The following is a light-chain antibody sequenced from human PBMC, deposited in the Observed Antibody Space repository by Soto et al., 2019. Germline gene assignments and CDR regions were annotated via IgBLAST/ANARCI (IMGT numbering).Light chain of an antibody. V-gene: IGLV2-11*01. CDR2: DVT. CDR3: VSHAGSSVV. CDR1: SSDVGGYNY. J-gene: IGLJ1*01. Sequence: QSALTQPRSVSGSPGQSVTISCTAPSSDVGGYNYVSWYQQHPGKAPNLMIYDVTTRPSGVPDRFSGSKSGNTASLTISGLQAEDEADYYCVSHAGSSVVFGTGTKVTVL.